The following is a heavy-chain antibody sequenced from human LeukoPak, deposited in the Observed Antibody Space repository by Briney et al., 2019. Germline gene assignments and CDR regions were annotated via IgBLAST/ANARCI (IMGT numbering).Heavy chain of an antibody. CDR1: SYSISSGYY. CDR2: IYHSGST. J-gene: IGHJ5*02. CDR3: ARGGYCSGGSCYLRWFDP. D-gene: IGHD2-15*01. Sequence: SETLSLTCTVSSYSISSGYYWGWIRQPPGKGLEWIGYIYHSGSTYYNPSLKSRVTISVDRSKNQFSLKLSSVTAADTAVYYCARGGYCSGGSCYLRWFDPWGQGTLVTVSS. V-gene: IGHV4-38-2*02.